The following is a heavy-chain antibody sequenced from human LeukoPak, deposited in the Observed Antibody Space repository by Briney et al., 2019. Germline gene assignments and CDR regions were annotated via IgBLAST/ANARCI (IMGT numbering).Heavy chain of an antibody. CDR1: GFTFEDYA. J-gene: IGHJ4*02. D-gene: IGHD4-17*01. V-gene: IGHV3-43*02. CDR2: ISGDGDNI. CDR3: ARNRGDPSYFDY. Sequence: PGGSLRFSCAASGFTFEDYAMHWVRQAPGKGLEWVSLISGDGDNIFYSDSVKGRFTISRNNPKNSLYLQMNSLRAEDTAVYHCARNRGDPSYFDYWGQGTLVTVSS.